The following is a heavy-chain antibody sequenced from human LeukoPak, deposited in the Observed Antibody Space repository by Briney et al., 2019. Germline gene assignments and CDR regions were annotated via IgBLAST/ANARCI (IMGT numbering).Heavy chain of an antibody. J-gene: IGHJ4*02. CDR1: GFTFSSYS. V-gene: IGHV3-21*04. CDR3: AKDRLLWFGELLFYFDY. D-gene: IGHD3-10*01. Sequence: GGSLRLSCAASGFTFSSYSMNWVRQAPGKGLEWVSSISSSSSYIYYADSVKGRFTISRDNAKNSLYLQMNSLRAEDTAVYYCAKDRLLWFGELLFYFDYWGQGTLVTVSS. CDR2: ISSSSSYI.